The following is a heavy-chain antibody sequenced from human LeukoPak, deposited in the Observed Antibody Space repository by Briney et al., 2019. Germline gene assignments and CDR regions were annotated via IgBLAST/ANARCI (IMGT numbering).Heavy chain of an antibody. V-gene: IGHV4-61*09. CDR1: GDSLTSGSRY. D-gene: IGHD4-17*01. J-gene: IGHJ6*04. CDR3: ARCMSELDYGDYAYYYHMDV. Sequence: SETLSLTCTVSGDSLTSGSRYWSWIRQPAGGGLEWIGHFYSSTRTTYNPSLESRVTISGDTAKNQFSLKLDSVTAADTAVYFCARCMSELDYGDYAYYYHMDVWGKGTTVTVSS. CDR2: FYSSTRT.